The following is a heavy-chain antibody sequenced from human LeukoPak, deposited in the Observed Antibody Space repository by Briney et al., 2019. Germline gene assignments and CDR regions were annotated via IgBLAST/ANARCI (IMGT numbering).Heavy chain of an antibody. J-gene: IGHJ4*02. V-gene: IGHV3-23*01. D-gene: IGHD5-12*01. CDR1: GFTFSSYA. CDR2: ISGSGGST. CDR3: AKGIVATISHYFDY. Sequence: GGSLRLSCAASGFTFSSYAMSWVRQAPGKGLELVSIISGSGGSTYYADSVKGRFTISRDNSKNTLYVQMNSLRAEDTAVYYCAKGIVATISHYFDYWGQGTLVTVSS.